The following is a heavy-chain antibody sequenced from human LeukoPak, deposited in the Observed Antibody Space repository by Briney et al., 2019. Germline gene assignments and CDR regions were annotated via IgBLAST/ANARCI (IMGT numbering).Heavy chain of an antibody. V-gene: IGHV4-39*01. J-gene: IGHJ4*02. CDR2: IYYSGST. D-gene: IGHD3-22*01. CDR1: GGSISSSSYY. Sequence: SSETLSLTCTVSGGSISSSSYYWGWIRQPPGKRLEWIGSIYYSGSTYYNPSLKSRVTISVDTSKNQFSLKLSSVTAADTAVYYCARREGSSGYYWGQGTLVTVSS. CDR3: ARREGSSGYY.